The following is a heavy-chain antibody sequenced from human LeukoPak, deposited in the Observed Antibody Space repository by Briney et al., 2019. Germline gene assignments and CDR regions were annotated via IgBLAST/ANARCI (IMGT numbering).Heavy chain of an antibody. V-gene: IGHV3-73*01. J-gene: IGHJ4*02. Sequence: GGSLRLSCAASGFTFSGAGMHWVHQASGKGLEWIGRIKTKANNYATQYAASVKGRFTISRDDSKNTAYLQMNSLKTEDTAMYYCATRDSDWGQGTLVTASS. CDR1: GFTFSGAG. D-gene: IGHD2-21*01. CDR3: ATRDSD. CDR2: IKTKANNYAT.